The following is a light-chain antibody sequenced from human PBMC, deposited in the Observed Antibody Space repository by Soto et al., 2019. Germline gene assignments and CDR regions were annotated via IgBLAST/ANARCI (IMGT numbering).Light chain of an antibody. CDR1: SSDVGSYNL. CDR3: CSYAGTNTFV. CDR2: EGN. J-gene: IGLJ1*01. Sequence: QSVLTQPASVSGSPGQSITISCTGTSSDVGSYNLVSWYQQHPGKAPKLMIYEGNKRPSGVSNRFSGSKSANTASLTISGLHTEDEADYYCCSYAGTNTFVFGTGTKLTVL. V-gene: IGLV2-23*01.